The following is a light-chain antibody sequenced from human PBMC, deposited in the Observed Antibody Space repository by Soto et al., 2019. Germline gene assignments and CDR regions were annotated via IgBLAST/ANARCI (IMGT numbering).Light chain of an antibody. CDR2: AAS. V-gene: IGKV1-9*01. CDR1: QGISSY. J-gene: IGKJ4*01. CDR3: QQLNSYPF. Sequence: DIQLTQSPSFLSASVGDRVTITCRASQGISSYLAWYQQKPGKAPKLLIYAASTLQSGVPSRFSGSGSGTEFTLTISSLQPEDFATYYYQQLNSYPFFGGGTKVEIK.